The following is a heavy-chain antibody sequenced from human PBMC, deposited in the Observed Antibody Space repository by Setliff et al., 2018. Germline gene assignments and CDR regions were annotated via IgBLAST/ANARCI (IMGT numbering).Heavy chain of an antibody. V-gene: IGHV4-59*01. J-gene: IGHJ6*03. Sequence: PSETLSLTCTVSDGSLSTYYWSWIRQPPGKGLEFIGYVYYSGTANYSPSLRSRLTISVDTSKKQFSLSLTSVTAADTAIYYCARGITPTTRPGYYYMDVWGKGTTVTVSS. CDR2: VYYSGTA. CDR1: DGSLSTYY. D-gene: IGHD3-16*01. CDR3: ARGITPTTRPGYYYMDV.